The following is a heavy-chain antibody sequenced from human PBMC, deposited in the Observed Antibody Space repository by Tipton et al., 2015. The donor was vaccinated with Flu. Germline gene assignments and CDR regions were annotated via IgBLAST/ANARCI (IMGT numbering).Heavy chain of an antibody. CDR1: GFTFSNYA. Sequence: SLRLSCAASGFTFSNYAMSWVRQAPGKGLEWVSVISGSGGSTYYADSVKGRFTISRDNAKNSLYLQMNSLRAEDTALYYCAREVPYSSGWYPPRMDVWGQGTTVTVSS. CDR2: ISGSGGST. J-gene: IGHJ6*02. D-gene: IGHD6-19*01. V-gene: IGHV3-23*01. CDR3: AREVPYSSGWYPPRMDV.